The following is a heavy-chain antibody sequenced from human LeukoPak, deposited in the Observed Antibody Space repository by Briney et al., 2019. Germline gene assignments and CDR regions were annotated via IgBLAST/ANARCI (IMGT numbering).Heavy chain of an antibody. V-gene: IGHV4-59*08. CDR2: IYYRGST. CDR3: ARHGGSGYYYGDFGL. D-gene: IGHD3-22*01. Sequence: SETLSLTCTVSGGSISSYYWSWIRQPPGKGLEWIGYIYYRGSTNYNPSLKSRVTISVDASKNQFSLKLSSVTAADTAVYYCARHGGSGYYYGDFGLWGRGTLVTVSS. J-gene: IGHJ2*01. CDR1: GGSISSYY.